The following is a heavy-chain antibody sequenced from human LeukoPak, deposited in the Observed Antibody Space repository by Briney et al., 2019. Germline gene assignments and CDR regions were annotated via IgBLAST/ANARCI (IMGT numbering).Heavy chain of an antibody. J-gene: IGHJ1*01. CDR3: ADRGYGYGFQH. CDR2: ISSSSSTI. CDR1: GFTFSSYS. D-gene: IGHD5-18*01. Sequence: PGGSLRLSCAASGFTFSSYSMNWVRQAPGKGLEWVSYISSSSSTIYYADSVKGRFTISRDNAKNSLYLQMNSLRAEDTAVYYCADRGYGYGFQHWGQGTLVTASS. V-gene: IGHV3-48*01.